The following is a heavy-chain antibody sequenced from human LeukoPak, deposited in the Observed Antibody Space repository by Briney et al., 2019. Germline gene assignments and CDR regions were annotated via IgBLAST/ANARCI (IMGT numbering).Heavy chain of an antibody. CDR3: ARVGAAAGGDY. Sequence: KPSETLSLTCTVSGGSISSSSYYWGWIRQPPGKGLEWIGSIYYSGSTYYNPSLKSRVTISVDTSKNQFSLKLSSVTAADTAVYYCARVGAAAGGDYWGQGTLVTVSS. J-gene: IGHJ4*02. V-gene: IGHV4-39*07. D-gene: IGHD6-13*01. CDR1: GGSISSSSYY. CDR2: IYYSGST.